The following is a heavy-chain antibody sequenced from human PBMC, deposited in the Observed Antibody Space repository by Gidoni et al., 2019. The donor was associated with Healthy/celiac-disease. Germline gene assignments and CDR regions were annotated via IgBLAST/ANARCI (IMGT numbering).Heavy chain of an antibody. V-gene: IGHV4-39*01. J-gene: IGHJ4*02. CDR1: GGYISSSSYY. CDR2: IYYSGST. Sequence: QLQLQESGPGLVKPSETLSLTCTVSGGYISSSSYYWGWIRQPPGKGLEWIGSIYYSGSTYHNPSLKSRVTISVDTSKNQFSLKLSSVTAADTAVYYCARHIDEYSSSPFDYWGQGTLVTVSS. CDR3: ARHIDEYSSSPFDY. D-gene: IGHD6-6*01.